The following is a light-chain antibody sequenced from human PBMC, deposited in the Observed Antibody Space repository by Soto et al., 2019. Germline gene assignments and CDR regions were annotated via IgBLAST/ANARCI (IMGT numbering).Light chain of an antibody. V-gene: IGLV2-11*01. J-gene: IGLJ1*01. Sequence: QSALTQPRSVSGSPGQSVTISCAGTSSDVGGYNYVSWYQQHPGKAPKLMIYDVTKRPSGVPNRFSGSKSGNRASLTISGLQAEDEADYYCCSYAGSNNLYVFGTGTKLTVL. CDR3: CSYAGSNNLYV. CDR2: DVT. CDR1: SSDVGGYNY.